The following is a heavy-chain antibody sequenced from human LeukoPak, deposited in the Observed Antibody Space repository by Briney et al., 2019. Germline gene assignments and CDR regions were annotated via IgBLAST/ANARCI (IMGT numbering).Heavy chain of an antibody. CDR3: ARDSSSWYVPDY. J-gene: IGHJ4*02. CDR1: GGSISSGGYY. D-gene: IGHD6-13*01. V-gene: IGHV4-31*03. Sequence: SETLSLTCTVSGGSISSGGYYWSWIRQHPGKGLEWIGYIYYSGSTYYNPSLKSRVTISVDTSKNQFSLKLSSVTAADTAVYYCARDSSSWYVPDYWGQGTLVTVSS. CDR2: IYYSGST.